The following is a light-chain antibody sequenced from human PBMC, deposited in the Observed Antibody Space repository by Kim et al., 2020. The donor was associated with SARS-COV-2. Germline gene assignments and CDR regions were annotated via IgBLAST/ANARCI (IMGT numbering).Light chain of an antibody. Sequence: QSVLSQPPSASGTPGQRVTISCTGSSSNIGGNTVTWYQQLPGTAPKVLIYRNDERPSGVPDRFSGSKSGTSASLAISGLQSEDEADYHCAAWDDSLKGVVFGGETKVTVL. V-gene: IGLV1-44*01. J-gene: IGLJ2*01. CDR2: RND. CDR1: SSNIGGNT. CDR3: AAWDDSLKGVV.